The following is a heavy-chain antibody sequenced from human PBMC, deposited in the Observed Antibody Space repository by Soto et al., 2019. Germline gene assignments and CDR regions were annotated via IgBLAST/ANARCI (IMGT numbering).Heavy chain of an antibody. CDR2: IYYSGST. J-gene: IGHJ3*02. CDR3: ARSNVDFGVVPYLHAFDI. CDR1: GGSISSGGYY. Sequence: PSETLSLTCTVSGGSISSGGYYWSWIRQHPGKGLAWIGYIYYSGSTSYNPSLKSRVTISVDTSKNQFSLKLSSVTAADTAVYYCARSNVDFGVVPYLHAFDIWGQGTMVTVSS. V-gene: IGHV4-31*03. D-gene: IGHD3-3*01.